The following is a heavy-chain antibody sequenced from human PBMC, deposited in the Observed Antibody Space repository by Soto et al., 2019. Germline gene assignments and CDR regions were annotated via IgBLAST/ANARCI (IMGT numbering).Heavy chain of an antibody. Sequence: QVQLVQSGPEVRNPGSSVRVSCKASGGTFSTHAINWVRQAPGQGLEWVGMIIPLYGRTNYAQKLQGRVTITADESSRTSTLDLSSLTSEDTAVYFCARQGGSRASGYCDYCGQGTQVTISS. D-gene: IGHD3-22*01. J-gene: IGHJ4*02. V-gene: IGHV1-69*18. CDR2: IIPLYGRT. CDR1: GGTFSTHA. CDR3: ARQGGSRASGYCDY.